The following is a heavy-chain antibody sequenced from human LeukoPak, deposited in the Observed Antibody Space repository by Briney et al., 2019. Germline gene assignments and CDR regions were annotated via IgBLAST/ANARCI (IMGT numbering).Heavy chain of an antibody. CDR2: IVGGTSKT. CDR3: AKQPYNYYDVDV. J-gene: IGHJ6*03. V-gene: IGHV3-23*01. Sequence: GGSLRLSCAISGLTHHDYAMTWVRQAPGKGLEWVSTIVGGTSKTYYADSVKGRFTISRDNSNYMLFLHMNSLRAEDTAIYYCAKQPYNYYDVDVWGKGTTVTVSS. CDR1: GLTHHDYA. D-gene: IGHD2-2*02.